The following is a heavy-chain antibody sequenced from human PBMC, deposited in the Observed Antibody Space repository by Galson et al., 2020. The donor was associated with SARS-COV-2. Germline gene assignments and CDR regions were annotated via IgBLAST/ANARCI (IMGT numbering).Heavy chain of an antibody. CDR3: ARDGGYYYFDY. CDR1: GFTVNSNY. V-gene: IGHV3-53*01. J-gene: IGHJ4*02. Sequence: GGFLRLSCAASGFTVNSNYMSWVRPAPGKGLERVTVIYTGGGTYYADSVKGRFTISRDTSKNTLYLQMNSLRAEDTALYYCARDGGYYYFDYWGQGTLVTVSS. D-gene: IGHD3-22*01. CDR2: IYTGGGT.